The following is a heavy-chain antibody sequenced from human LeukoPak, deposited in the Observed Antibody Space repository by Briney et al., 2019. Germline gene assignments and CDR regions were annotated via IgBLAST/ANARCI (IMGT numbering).Heavy chain of an antibody. Sequence: ASVKVSCKASGYTFTGYYLHWVRQAPGQGLEWMGWINPHSGGTHYAQQFQGRVTMARDTSISTAYMELSGLRYDDTAVSYCARDGVCSSTSCQSFDYWGQGTLVTVSS. J-gene: IGHJ4*02. CDR2: INPHSGGT. CDR1: GYTFTGYY. D-gene: IGHD2-2*01. CDR3: ARDGVCSSTSCQSFDY. V-gene: IGHV1-2*02.